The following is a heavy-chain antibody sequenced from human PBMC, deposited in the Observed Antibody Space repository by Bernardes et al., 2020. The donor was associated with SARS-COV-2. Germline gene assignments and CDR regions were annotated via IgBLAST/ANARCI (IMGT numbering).Heavy chain of an antibody. CDR2: IRSKAYGGTT. CDR3: TSQREVQDIVLMVYAKMRLY. D-gene: IGHD2-8*01. CDR1: GFTFGDYA. V-gene: IGHV3-49*03. J-gene: IGHJ4*02. Sequence: GGSLRLSCTASGFTFGDYAMSWFRQAPGKGLEWVGFIRSKAYGGTTEYAASVKGRFTISRDDSKSIAYLQMNSLKTEDTAVYYCTSQREVQDIVLMVYAKMRLYWGQGTLVTVSS.